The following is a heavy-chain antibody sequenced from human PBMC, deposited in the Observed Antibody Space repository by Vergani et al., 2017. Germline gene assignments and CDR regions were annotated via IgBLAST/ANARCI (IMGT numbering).Heavy chain of an antibody. CDR2: IYYSGST. J-gene: IGHJ5*02. V-gene: IGHV4-39*07. CDR1: GGSISSSSYY. D-gene: IGHD3-22*01. Sequence: QLQLQESGPGLVKPSETLSLTCTVSGGSISSSSYYWGWIRQPPGKGLEWIGSIYYSGSTYYNPSLKSRVTISVATSKNQFSLKLSSVTAADTAVYYCARGRVESYYYDSSGYSGGWFDPWGQGTLVTVSS. CDR3: ARGRVESYYYDSSGYSGGWFDP.